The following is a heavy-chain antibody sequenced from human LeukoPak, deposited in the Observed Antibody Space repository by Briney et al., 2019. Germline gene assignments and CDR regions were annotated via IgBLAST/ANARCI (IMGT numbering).Heavy chain of an antibody. CDR2: IYHTGST. J-gene: IGHJ4*02. V-gene: IGHV4-38-2*02. CDR1: SYSINSNYY. Sequence: SETLSLTCSVSSYSINSNYYWGWIRQSPGKGLEWIGSIYHTGSTYYNPSLKSRVTISLDASNKQFSLRLSSVTAADTAVYYCARGSPPVTGTLGGYFDPWGQGTLVTVSS. D-gene: IGHD6-19*01. CDR3: ARGSPPVTGTLGGYFDP.